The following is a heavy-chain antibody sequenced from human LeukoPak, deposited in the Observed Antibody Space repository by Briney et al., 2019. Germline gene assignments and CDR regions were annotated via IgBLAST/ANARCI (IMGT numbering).Heavy chain of an antibody. CDR2: IKQDGSEK. Sequence: GGPLRLSCVASGFTSSNYWMTWVRQAPGKGLEWVASIKQDGSEKQYVDSVKGRFTISRDNGKNSLYLQMDSLRAEDTALYYCARDSDYDYVWGSIRYYFQYWGQGTLVTVSS. V-gene: IGHV3-7*01. D-gene: IGHD3-16*01. CDR3: ARDSDYDYVWGSIRYYFQY. J-gene: IGHJ4*02. CDR1: GFTSSNYW.